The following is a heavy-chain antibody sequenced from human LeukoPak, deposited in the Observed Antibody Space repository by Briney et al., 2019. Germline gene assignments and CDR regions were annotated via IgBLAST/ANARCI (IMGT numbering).Heavy chain of an antibody. CDR2: ISSSGSTI. D-gene: IGHD5-18*01. J-gene: IGHJ6*02. CDR3: ARDSWIQLWLRGRTHYYYYGMDG. CDR1: GFTFSNYY. Sequence: GGSLRLSCAASGFTFSNYYMSWVRQAPGKGLERVSYISSSGSTIYYADSVKGRFTISRDNAKNSLYLQMNSLRAEDTAVYYCARDSWIQLWLRGRTHYYYYGMDGGGQGTTVTVS. V-gene: IGHV3-11*01.